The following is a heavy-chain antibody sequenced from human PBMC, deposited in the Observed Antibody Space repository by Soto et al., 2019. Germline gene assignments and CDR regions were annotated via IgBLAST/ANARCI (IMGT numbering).Heavy chain of an antibody. CDR2: ISYDGSNQ. V-gene: IGHV3-30*18. CDR3: AKDQASGQGSFDS. Sequence: VQLLEFGGGLVQPGGSLRLSCAASGFTFNIYGMHWVRQAPDKGLEWVALISYDGSNQYYADSVKGRFTISRDNSKNTLYLQMNSLRADDTAVYYCAKDQASGQGSFDSWGQGTLVTVSS. CDR1: GFTFNIYG. J-gene: IGHJ4*02.